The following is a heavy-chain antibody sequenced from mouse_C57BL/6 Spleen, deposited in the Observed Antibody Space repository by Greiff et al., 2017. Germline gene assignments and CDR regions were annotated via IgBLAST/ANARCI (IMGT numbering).Heavy chain of an antibody. D-gene: IGHD1-1*01. CDR3: TTYYYGSSYAMDY. V-gene: IGHV6-3*01. CDR2: IRLKSDNYAT. Sequence: EVKLMESGGGLVHPGGSMKLSCVASGFTFSNYWMNWVRQSPEKGLEWVAQIRLKSDNYATHYAESVKGRFTISRDDSKSSVYLQMNNLRAEDTGIYYCTTYYYGSSYAMDYWGQGTSVTVSS. CDR1: GFTFSNYW. J-gene: IGHJ4*01.